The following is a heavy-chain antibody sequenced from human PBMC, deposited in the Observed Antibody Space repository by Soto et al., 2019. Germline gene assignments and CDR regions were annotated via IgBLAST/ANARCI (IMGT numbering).Heavy chain of an antibody. Sequence: QVQLVESGGGVVQPGRSLRLSCAASGFTFSSYGMHWVRQAPGKGLEWVAVIWYDGSNKYYADSVKGRFTISRDNSKNTLYLQMNSLRAEDTAVYYCARNTHPYCSGGSGYVHYYYYMDVWGKGTTVTVSS. CDR1: GFTFSSYG. D-gene: IGHD2-15*01. J-gene: IGHJ6*03. CDR2: IWYDGSNK. V-gene: IGHV3-33*01. CDR3: ARNTHPYCSGGSGYVHYYYYMDV.